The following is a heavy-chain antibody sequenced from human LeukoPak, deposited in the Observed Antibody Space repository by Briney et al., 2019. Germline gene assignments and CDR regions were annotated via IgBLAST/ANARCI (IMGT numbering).Heavy chain of an antibody. CDR3: ARGNVLLWLGDPLYYFDY. Sequence: PSQTLSLTCTVSGGSISSGGYYWSWIRQHPGKGLEWIGYIYYSGSTYYNPSLKSRVTISVDTSKNQFSLKLSSVTAADTAVYYCARGNVLLWLGDPLYYFDYWGQGTLVTVSS. J-gene: IGHJ4*02. V-gene: IGHV4-31*03. CDR2: IYYSGST. D-gene: IGHD3-10*01. CDR1: GGSISSGGYY.